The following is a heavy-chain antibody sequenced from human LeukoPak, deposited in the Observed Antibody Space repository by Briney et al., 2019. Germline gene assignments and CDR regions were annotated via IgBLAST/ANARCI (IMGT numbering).Heavy chain of an antibody. CDR3: ARDAGGNYPDNLEF. Sequence: PGGSLRLSCAASGFTFSTYDMSWVRQAPGKGLEWVSGISGSGASTNYADSVKRRFTISRDNSKNTLYLQMNSLRAEDTAVYYCARDAGGNYPDNLEFWGQGTLVTVSS. CDR2: ISGSGAST. D-gene: IGHD1-26*01. CDR1: GFTFSTYD. J-gene: IGHJ4*02. V-gene: IGHV3-23*01.